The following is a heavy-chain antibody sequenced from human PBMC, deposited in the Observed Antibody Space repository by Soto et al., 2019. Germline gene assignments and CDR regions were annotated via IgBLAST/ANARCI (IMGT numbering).Heavy chain of an antibody. V-gene: IGHV1-58*01. J-gene: IGHJ6*02. CDR1: GFTFTSSA. CDR3: AAAGMATTGLYYYYGMDV. D-gene: IGHD5-12*01. Sequence: SVKVSCKASGFTFTSSAVQWVRQARGQRLEWIGWIVVGSGNTNYAQKFQERVTITRDMSTSTAYMELSSLRSEDTAVYYCAAAGMATTGLYYYYGMDVWGQGTTVTVSS. CDR2: IVVGSGNT.